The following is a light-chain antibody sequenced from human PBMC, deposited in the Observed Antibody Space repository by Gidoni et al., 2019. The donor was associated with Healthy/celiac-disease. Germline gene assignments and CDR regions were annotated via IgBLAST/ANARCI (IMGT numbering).Light chain of an antibody. Sequence: QSALPQPRSVSASPRQSVTISCTGTSSDVGGYNYVHWYQQHPGKAPKLMIYDVSKRPAGVPDRFSGSKSGNTASLTISGLQAEDEADYYCCSYAGSYTSRVFGGGTKLTVL. CDR1: SSDVGGYNY. J-gene: IGLJ2*01. V-gene: IGLV2-11*01. CDR2: DVS. CDR3: CSYAGSYTSRV.